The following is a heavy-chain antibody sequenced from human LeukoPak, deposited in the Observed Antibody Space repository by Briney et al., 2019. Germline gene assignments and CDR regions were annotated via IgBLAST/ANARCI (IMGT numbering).Heavy chain of an antibody. Sequence: ASVKVSCKASGYTFTGYYMHWVGQAPGQGLEWMGWINPNSGGTNYAQKFQGRVTMTRDTSISTAYMELSRLRSDDTAVYYCASAAVTTDYYYGMDVWGQGTAVTVSS. J-gene: IGHJ6*02. CDR1: GYTFTGYY. D-gene: IGHD4-17*01. CDR3: ASAAVTTDYYYGMDV. V-gene: IGHV1-2*02. CDR2: INPNSGGT.